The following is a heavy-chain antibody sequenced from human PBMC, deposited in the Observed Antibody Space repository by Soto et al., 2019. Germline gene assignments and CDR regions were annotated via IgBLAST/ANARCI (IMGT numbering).Heavy chain of an antibody. J-gene: IGHJ5*02. V-gene: IGHV3-23*01. CDR3: TRDASRDSSARGWFDP. Sequence: GGSLRLSCAASGFTFSNYAMSWVRRAPGKGLEWVSVISVSGDITYYTDALRGRFTISRDNAKNSLHLQMNSLRAEDTAVYYCTRDASRDSSARGWFDPWGPGTLVTVSS. D-gene: IGHD6-13*01. CDR2: ISVSGDIT. CDR1: GFTFSNYA.